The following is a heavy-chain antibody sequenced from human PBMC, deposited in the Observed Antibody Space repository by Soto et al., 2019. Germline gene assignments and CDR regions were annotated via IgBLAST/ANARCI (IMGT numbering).Heavy chain of an antibody. CDR3: ARRYYDFWSGPQYYYYYMDV. D-gene: IGHD3-3*01. Sequence: GESLKISCKGSGYSFTSYWIGWVRQMPGKGLEWMGIIYPGDSDTRYSPSFQGQVTISADKSISTAYLQWSSLKASDTAMYYCARRYYDFWSGPQYYYYYMDVWGKGTTVTVSS. CDR1: GYSFTSYW. V-gene: IGHV5-51*01. CDR2: IYPGDSDT. J-gene: IGHJ6*03.